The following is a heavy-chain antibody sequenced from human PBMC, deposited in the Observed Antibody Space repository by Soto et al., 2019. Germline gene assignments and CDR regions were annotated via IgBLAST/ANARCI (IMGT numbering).Heavy chain of an antibody. D-gene: IGHD6-13*01. CDR1: GFTFSRCV. CDR3: AKGLINGRWYAAD. J-gene: IGHJ4*02. Sequence: EVHLLESGGGSVQPGESLRLSCGASGFTFSRCVMSWVRQAPGKGLEWVSCISDSGAGTHYADSVKGRFTISRDNSKNTMYLQMNNLRAEDTGVYYCAKGLINGRWYAADWGQGTLVAVAS. V-gene: IGHV3-23*01. CDR2: ISDSGAGT.